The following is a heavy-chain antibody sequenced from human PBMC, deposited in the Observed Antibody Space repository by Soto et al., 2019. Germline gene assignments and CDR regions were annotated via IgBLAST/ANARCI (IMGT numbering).Heavy chain of an antibody. CDR1: GFSFSDYD. CDR3: AKEKSLSVYGVDTRFDH. V-gene: IGHV3-23*01. J-gene: IGHJ4*01. D-gene: IGHD3-3*02. CDR2: ISGSGDNT. Sequence: GGSLRLSCKASGFSFSDYDMTWVRQAPGKGLEWVSDISGSGDNTFYAASVKGRFAISRDNSKNFLYLQMNSLSADDTAVYFCAKEKSLSVYGVDTRFDHWGLGTMVTVSS.